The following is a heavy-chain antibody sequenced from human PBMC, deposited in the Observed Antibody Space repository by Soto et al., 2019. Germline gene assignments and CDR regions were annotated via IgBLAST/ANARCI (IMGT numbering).Heavy chain of an antibody. CDR1: GGSISSSSYY. CDR3: ASPDCSSTSCYGHYFDY. V-gene: IGHV4-39*01. D-gene: IGHD2-2*01. J-gene: IGHJ4*02. Sequence: QLQLQESGPGLVKPSETLSLTCTVSGGSISSSSYYWGWIRQPPGKGLEWIGSIYYSGSTYYNPSLKSRVTISVDTSKNQFSLKLSSVTAADTAVYYCASPDCSSTSCYGHYFDYWGQGTLVTVSS. CDR2: IYYSGST.